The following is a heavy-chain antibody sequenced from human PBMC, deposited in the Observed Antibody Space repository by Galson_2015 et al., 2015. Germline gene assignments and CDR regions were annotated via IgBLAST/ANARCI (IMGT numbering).Heavy chain of an antibody. Sequence: SLRLSCAASGFSFSSYRMHWVRQAPGKGLEWVAMISYEGSKKYYGDSVKGRFTISRDNSKNTLYLQMSSLRAEDTAVYSCARESTGRDFDSWGQGTLVAVSS. CDR1: GFSFSSYR. V-gene: IGHV3-30*15. J-gene: IGHJ4*02. CDR2: ISYEGSKK. CDR3: ARESTGRDFDS.